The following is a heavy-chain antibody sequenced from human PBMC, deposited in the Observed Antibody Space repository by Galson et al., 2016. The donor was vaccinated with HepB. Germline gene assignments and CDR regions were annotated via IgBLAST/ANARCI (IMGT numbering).Heavy chain of an antibody. CDR1: GFTFSSYA. Sequence: SLRLSCAASGFTFSSYAMHWVRRAPGKGLEWVSSLPSTSSYKYYKDSVKGRFTISRDNARNLVHLHMNSLRAEDTAVYYCARELSLPFDYWGQGTLVTVSS. J-gene: IGHJ4*02. CDR3: ARELSLPFDY. D-gene: IGHD3-16*02. CDR2: LPSTSSYK. V-gene: IGHV3-21*01.